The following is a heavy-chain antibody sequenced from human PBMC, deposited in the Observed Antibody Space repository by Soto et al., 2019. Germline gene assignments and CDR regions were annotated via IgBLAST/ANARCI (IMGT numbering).Heavy chain of an antibody. CDR2: IYYSGST. CDR1: GGSISSYY. V-gene: IGHV4-59*01. CDR3: ARGPRHLDY. J-gene: IGHJ4*02. Sequence: PSETLSLTCTVSGGSISSYYWSWIRQPPGKGLEWIGYIYYSGSTNYNPSLKSRVTISVDTSKNQFSLKLSSVTAADTAVYYCARGPRHLDYWGQGTLVTVSS.